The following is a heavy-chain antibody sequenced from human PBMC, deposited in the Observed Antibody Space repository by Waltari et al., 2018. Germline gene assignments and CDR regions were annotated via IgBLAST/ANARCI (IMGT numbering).Heavy chain of an antibody. Sequence: QVQLEESGPGLGKPSQSLVLTCSVSGFSISDGGYYYNWVRQQPGKGLEWIGYIYYNGNSHHNPSLVSRMSLSVDRSRNQFSLTVRSLTVADTAVYYCVRTPDYDLPTYHYYGLDVWGRGTKLTVSS. V-gene: IGHV4-31*03. D-gene: IGHD3-10*01. CDR3: VRTPDYDLPTYHYYGLDV. CDR2: IYYNGNS. J-gene: IGHJ6*02. CDR1: GFSISDGGYY.